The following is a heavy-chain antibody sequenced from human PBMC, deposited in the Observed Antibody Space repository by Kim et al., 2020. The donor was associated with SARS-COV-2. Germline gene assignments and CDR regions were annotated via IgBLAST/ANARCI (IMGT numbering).Heavy chain of an antibody. D-gene: IGHD3-3*01. CDR2: ISAYNGNT. CDR1: GYTFTSYG. CDR3: ARDLSAATSRGSTIFGVDRFYGMDV. Sequence: ASVKVSCKASGYTFTSYGISWVRQAPGQGLEWMGWISAYNGNTNYAQKLQGRVTMTTDTSTSTAYMELRSLRSDDTAVYYCARDLSAATSRGSTIFGVDRFYGMDVWGQGTTVTVSS. V-gene: IGHV1-18*04. J-gene: IGHJ6*02.